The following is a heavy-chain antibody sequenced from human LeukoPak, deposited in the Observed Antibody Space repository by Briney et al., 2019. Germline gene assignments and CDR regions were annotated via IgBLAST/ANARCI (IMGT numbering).Heavy chain of an antibody. CDR1: GGPFSGYY. V-gene: IGHV4-34*01. CDR3: ARGLPRGGSSWSRHYFDY. D-gene: IGHD6-13*01. J-gene: IGHJ4*02. Sequence: SETLSLTCAVYGGPFSGYYWSWIRQPPGKGLEWIGEINHSGSTNYNPSLKSRVTISVDTSKNQFSLKLSSVTAADTAVYYCARGLPRGGSSWSRHYFDYWGQGTLVTVSS. CDR2: INHSGST.